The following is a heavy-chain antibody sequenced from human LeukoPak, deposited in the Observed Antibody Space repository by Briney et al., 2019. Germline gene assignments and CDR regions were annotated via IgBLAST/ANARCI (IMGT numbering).Heavy chain of an antibody. D-gene: IGHD6-25*01. CDR1: GYRFTSYW. Sequence: GESLKISCKGSGYRFTSYWIGWVRQIPGKGLEWMAIIYPADSDIRYSPSFQGQVTISADKSISTAYLQWSSLKASDTAMYYCARSLTAAAGDYWGQGTLVTVAT. J-gene: IGHJ4*02. CDR3: ARSLTAAAGDY. CDR2: IYPADSDI. V-gene: IGHV5-51*01.